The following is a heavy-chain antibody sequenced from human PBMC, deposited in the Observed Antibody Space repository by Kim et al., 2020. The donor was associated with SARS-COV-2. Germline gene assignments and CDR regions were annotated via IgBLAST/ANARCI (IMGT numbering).Heavy chain of an antibody. D-gene: IGHD6-13*01. Sequence: SVKVSCKASGGTFSSFAINWVRQAPGQGLEWMGGIIPIFGTAKYTQKFQGRVTITADESTSTAYMELSSLRSEDTAMYYCASGYSSSWPDYWGQGTLLTVST. CDR3: ASGYSSSWPDY. V-gene: IGHV1-69*13. CDR1: GGTFSSFA. CDR2: IIPIFGTA. J-gene: IGHJ4*02.